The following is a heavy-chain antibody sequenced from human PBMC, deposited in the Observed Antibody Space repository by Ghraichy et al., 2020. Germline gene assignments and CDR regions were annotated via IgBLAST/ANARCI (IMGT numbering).Heavy chain of an antibody. CDR2: IIPIFGTA. CDR3: ARDQFFRVVVVPAAYYYYGMDV. V-gene: IGHV1-69*13. J-gene: IGHJ6*02. Sequence: SVKVSCKASGGTFSSYAISWVRQAPGQGLEWMGGIIPIFGTANYAQKFQGRVTITADESTSTAYMELSSLRSEDTAVYYCARDQFFRVVVVPAAYYYYGMDVWGQGTTVTVSS. D-gene: IGHD2-2*01. CDR1: GGTFSSYA.